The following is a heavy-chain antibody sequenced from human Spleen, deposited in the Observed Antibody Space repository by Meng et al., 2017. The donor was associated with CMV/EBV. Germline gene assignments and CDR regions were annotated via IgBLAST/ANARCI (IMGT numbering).Heavy chain of an antibody. CDR1: GFTFSNAW. Sequence: GESLKISCAASGFTFSNAWMSWVRQAPGKGLEWVSSISSSSSYIYYADSVKGRFTISRDNAKNSLYLQMNSLRAEDTAVYYCARDNYRESSSLFDYWGQGTLVTVSS. V-gene: IGHV3-21*01. J-gene: IGHJ4*02. CDR2: ISSSSSYI. CDR3: ARDNYRESSSLFDY. D-gene: IGHD6-13*01.